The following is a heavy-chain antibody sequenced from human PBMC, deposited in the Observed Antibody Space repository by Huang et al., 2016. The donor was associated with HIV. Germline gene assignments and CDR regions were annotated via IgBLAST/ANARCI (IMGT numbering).Heavy chain of an antibody. CDR2: ISYGGTT. Sequence: QVKLQESGPGLVKPSETLSLTGIRQPPGTGREGIGSISYGGTTNYNPSLKRRVTISGDTSKNHFSLKLNSVTAADTAVYYCARDPWGSVWGSYSRLDVWGKGTTVTVSS. V-gene: IGHV4-59*01. CDR3: ARDPWGSVWGSYSRLDV. D-gene: IGHD3-16*01. J-gene: IGHJ6*04.